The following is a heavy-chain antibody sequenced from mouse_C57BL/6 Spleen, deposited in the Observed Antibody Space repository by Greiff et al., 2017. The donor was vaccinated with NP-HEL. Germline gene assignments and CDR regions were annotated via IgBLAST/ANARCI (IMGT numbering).Heavy chain of an antibody. Sequence: QVQLKQPGTELVKPGASVKLSCKASGYTFTSYWMHWVKQRPGQGLAWIGNINPSNGGTNYNEKFKSKATLTVDKSSSTAYMQLSSLTSEGSAVYYCARSSLPYYRNYKDWWYFDVWGTGTTVTVSS. D-gene: IGHD2-5*01. J-gene: IGHJ1*03. CDR1: GYTFTSYW. CDR2: INPSNGGT. CDR3: ARSSLPYYRNYKDWWYFDV. V-gene: IGHV1-53*01.